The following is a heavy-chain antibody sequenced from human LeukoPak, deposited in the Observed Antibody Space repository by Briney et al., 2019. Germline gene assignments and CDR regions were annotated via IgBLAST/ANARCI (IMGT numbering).Heavy chain of an antibody. V-gene: IGHV4-39*01. CDR1: GGSISSSSYY. CDR2: IYYSGST. Sequence: KPSETLSLTCTVSGGSISSSSYYWGWIRQPPGKGLEWIGSIYYSGSTYHNPSLKSRVTISVDTSKNQFSLKLSSVTAADTAVYYCARRDNSSSEPWGQGTLVTVSS. J-gene: IGHJ5*02. CDR3: ARRDNSSSEP. D-gene: IGHD6-13*01.